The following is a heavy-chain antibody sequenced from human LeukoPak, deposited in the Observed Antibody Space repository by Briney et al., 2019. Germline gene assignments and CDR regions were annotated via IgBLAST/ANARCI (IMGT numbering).Heavy chain of an antibody. CDR2: SFYSGST. CDR1: GASINSHY. Sequence: SETLSLTCTVSGASINSHYWSWFRQSPGKGLKWIGHSFYSGSTNYSPSLRSRVTISVDRPNNKFSLRLRSVTAADTAIYYCARGTGNWNFGVWGRGSLIIVSS. J-gene: IGHJ4*02. V-gene: IGHV4-59*11. CDR3: ARGTGNWNFGV. D-gene: IGHD1-7*01.